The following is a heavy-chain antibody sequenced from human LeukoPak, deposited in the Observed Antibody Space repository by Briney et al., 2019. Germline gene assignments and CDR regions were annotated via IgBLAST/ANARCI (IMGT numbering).Heavy chain of an antibody. Sequence: ASVTVSCTVSGYTLTELSMHWVRQAPGKGLEWMGGFDPEDGETIYAQKFQGRVTMTEDTSTDTAYMELSSLRSEDTAVYYCATGEGGSYAEYFAYWGQGTLVTV. D-gene: IGHD1-26*01. CDR2: FDPEDGET. V-gene: IGHV1-24*01. CDR1: GYTLTELS. J-gene: IGHJ4*02. CDR3: ATGEGGSYAEYFAY.